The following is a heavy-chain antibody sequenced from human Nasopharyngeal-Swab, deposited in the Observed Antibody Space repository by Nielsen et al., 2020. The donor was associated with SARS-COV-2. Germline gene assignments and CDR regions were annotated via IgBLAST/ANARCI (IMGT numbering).Heavy chain of an antibody. D-gene: IGHD4-17*01. CDR1: EFILSNFT. Sequence: GGSLRLSCAASEFILSNFTMNWVRQAPGKGLEWVSSISSNSYHIFYADSVKGRFTVSRDSSKNTLYLQMDSLRGEDTAVYYCARDAPAHYGAFYWGRGTLVTVSS. V-gene: IGHV3-21*01. CDR3: ARDAPAHYGAFY. J-gene: IGHJ4*02. CDR2: ISSNSYHI.